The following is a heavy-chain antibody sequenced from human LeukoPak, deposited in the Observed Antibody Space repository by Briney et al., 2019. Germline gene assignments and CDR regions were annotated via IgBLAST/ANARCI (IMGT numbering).Heavy chain of an antibody. D-gene: IGHD4-17*01. CDR1: GGSISSSNW. V-gene: IGHV4-4*02. CDR2: IYHSGST. J-gene: IGHJ4*02. CDR3: ARVRQATVTYFDY. Sequence: SGTLSLTCAVSGGSISSSNWWSWVRQPPGKGLEWIGEIYHSGSTNYNPSLKSRVTISVDKSKNQFSLKPSSVTAADTAVYYCARVRQATVTYFDYWGQGTLVTVSS.